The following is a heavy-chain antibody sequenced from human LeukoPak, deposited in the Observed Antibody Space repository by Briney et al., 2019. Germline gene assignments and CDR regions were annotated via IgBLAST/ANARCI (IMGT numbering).Heavy chain of an antibody. V-gene: IGHV3-23*01. CDR2: ISGSGGGP. J-gene: IGHJ4*02. Sequence: PGGSLRLSCAASGFTFSKYAMSWVRQAPGKGLEWVSGISGSGGGPYYADSVKGRFTISRDNSKNTLYLQMNSLRADDTAVYYWGRDRDGTGNFPLDYWGQGTLVIVSS. CDR1: GFTFSKYA. CDR3: GRDRDGTGNFPLDY. D-gene: IGHD3-10*01.